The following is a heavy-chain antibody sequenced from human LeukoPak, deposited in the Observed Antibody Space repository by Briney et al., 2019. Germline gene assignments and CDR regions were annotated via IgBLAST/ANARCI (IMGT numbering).Heavy chain of an antibody. V-gene: IGHV4-59*01. CDR2: MHNGRYS. J-gene: IGHJ4*02. CDR3: AATIKRDYGDTNLDY. Sequence: SETLSLTCSVPGDSISSYFWSWMRQPPGKGLEWIGCMHNGRYSNYNPSLKSRVTISGDTSKNQLSLKLTSVTAADTAVYYCAATIKRDYGDTNLDYWGQGTLVAVSS. D-gene: IGHD4/OR15-4a*01. CDR1: GDSISSYF.